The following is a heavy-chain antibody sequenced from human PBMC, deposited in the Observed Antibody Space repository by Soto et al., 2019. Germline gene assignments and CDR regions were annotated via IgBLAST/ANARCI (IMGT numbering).Heavy chain of an antibody. CDR3: ARGISQAVAPIMGCYFDY. J-gene: IGHJ4*02. D-gene: IGHD5-12*01. Sequence: EVQLVESGGDLVQPGGSLRLSCASSGFSFSTYWMTWVRQAPGRGLEWLASIKEHGGQSFYADSVRGRFNISRDNAKNSVYLQLNSLRAEDTAVYYCARGISQAVAPIMGCYFDYWGQGTLLTVSS. V-gene: IGHV3-7*03. CDR2: IKEHGGQS. CDR1: GFSFSTYW.